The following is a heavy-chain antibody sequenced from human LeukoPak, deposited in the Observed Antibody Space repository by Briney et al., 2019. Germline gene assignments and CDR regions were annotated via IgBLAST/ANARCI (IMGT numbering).Heavy chain of an antibody. J-gene: IGHJ4*02. V-gene: IGHV1-46*01. D-gene: IGHD6-13*01. CDR2: VNPSGGST. CDR3: ATIEAAGSSFDY. CDR1: GYTFTNYY. Sequence: GASVEVSCKASGYTFTNYYMHWVRQAPGQGLEWMGIVNPSGGSTNYAQKFQDRITMTSDTSTTTVYMELSSLRSEDTAVYYCATIEAAGSSFDYWGQGTLVTVSS.